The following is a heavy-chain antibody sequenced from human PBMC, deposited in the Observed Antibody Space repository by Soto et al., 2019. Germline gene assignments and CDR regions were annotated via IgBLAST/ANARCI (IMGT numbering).Heavy chain of an antibody. J-gene: IGHJ4*01. CDR2: ISYDGSNK. V-gene: IGHV3-30-3*01. D-gene: IGHD3-10*01. CDR1: GFTFSNYA. CDR3: ARVPCVGSYCPYFDN. Sequence: QVQLVESGGGVVQPGRSLRLSCVASGFTFSNYAIHWVRQAPGKGLEWVTVISYDGSNKYYADSAKGRFTITRDNSKNTVHRQMDSLRAEDTAVYYCARVPCVGSYCPYFDNWGQGNLVTGSS.